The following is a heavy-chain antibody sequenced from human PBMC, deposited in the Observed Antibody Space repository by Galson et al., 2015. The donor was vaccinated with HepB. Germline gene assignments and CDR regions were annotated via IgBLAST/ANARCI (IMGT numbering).Heavy chain of an antibody. J-gene: IGHJ4*02. CDR1: GFTFSSYA. Sequence: SLRLSCAASGFTFSSYAMHWVRQAPGKGLEWVAVISYDGSNKYYADSVKGRFTISRDNSKNTLYLQMNSLRAEDTAVYYCAREPGWYSYFDYWGQGTLVTVSS. V-gene: IGHV3-30-3*01. CDR2: ISYDGSNK. CDR3: AREPGWYSYFDY. D-gene: IGHD6-19*01.